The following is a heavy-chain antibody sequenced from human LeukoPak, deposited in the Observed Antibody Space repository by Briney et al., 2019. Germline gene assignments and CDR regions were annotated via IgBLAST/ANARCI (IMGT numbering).Heavy chain of an antibody. CDR2: ISYDGSNK. CDR1: GFTFSSYG. Sequence: PGGSLRLSCAASGFTFSSYGMHWVRQAPGKGLEWVAVISYDGSNKYYADSVKGRFTISRDNSKNTLYLQMNSLRAEDTAVYYCAKDSLRTLWFGELLIGTLDYWGQGTLVTVSS. D-gene: IGHD3-10*01. V-gene: IGHV3-30*18. J-gene: IGHJ4*02. CDR3: AKDSLRTLWFGELLIGTLDY.